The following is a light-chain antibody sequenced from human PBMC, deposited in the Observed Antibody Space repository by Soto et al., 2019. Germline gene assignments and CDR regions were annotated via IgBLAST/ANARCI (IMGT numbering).Light chain of an antibody. CDR3: GSYTTSSTWV. CDR1: SSDVGGYNY. CDR2: EVT. J-gene: IGLJ3*02. V-gene: IGLV2-14*01. Sequence: QSVLTQPASVSGSPGQSITISCTGTSSDVGGYNYVSWYQQHPGKAPKLMIYEVTNRPSGVSDRFSGSKSGNTASLTISGLQAEAEADYYCGSYTTSSTWVFGGGTKVTVL.